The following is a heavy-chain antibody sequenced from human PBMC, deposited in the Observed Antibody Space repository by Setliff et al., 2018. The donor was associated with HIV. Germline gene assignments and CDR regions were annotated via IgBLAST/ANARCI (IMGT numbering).Heavy chain of an antibody. J-gene: IGHJ4*02. D-gene: IGHD4-17*01. V-gene: IGHV3-7*01. Sequence: PGGSLRLSCAASGFTFSSYWMSWARQAPGKGLEWVASIKEDGSEKYYMDSVKGRFTISRDNAKNSLYLQMNTLRAEDTAVYFCARSPYGDYGLDYWGQGTLVTVSS. CDR1: GFTFSSYW. CDR3: ARSPYGDYGLDY. CDR2: IKEDGSEK.